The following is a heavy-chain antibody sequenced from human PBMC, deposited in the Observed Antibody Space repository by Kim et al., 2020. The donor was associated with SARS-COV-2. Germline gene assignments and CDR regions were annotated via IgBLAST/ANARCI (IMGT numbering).Heavy chain of an antibody. J-gene: IGHJ4*02. V-gene: IGHV4-4*02. CDR1: GGSISSSNW. CDR3: ARVLASVYGSGKYYFDY. Sequence: SETLSLTCAVSGGSISSSNWWSWVRQPPGKGLEWIGEIYHSGSTNYNPSLKSRVTISVDKSKNQFSLKLSSVTAADTAVYYCARVLASVYGSGKYYFDYWGQGTLVTVSS. CDR2: IYHSGST. D-gene: IGHD3-10*01.